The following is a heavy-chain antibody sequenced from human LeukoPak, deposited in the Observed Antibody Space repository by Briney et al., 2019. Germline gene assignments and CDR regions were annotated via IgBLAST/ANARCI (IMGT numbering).Heavy chain of an antibody. Sequence: SETLSLTCTVSGGSISSGDYYWRWLRQPPGGGLEWGGYIDYSGRTYYNLSRKSRVTISVDTSKNQFSLKLSSVTAADTAVYYCARDQGLYCSGGSCSLRNWFDPWGQGTLVTVSS. CDR1: GGSISSGDYY. J-gene: IGHJ5*02. CDR3: ARDQGLYCSGGSCSLRNWFDP. V-gene: IGHV4-30-4*08. D-gene: IGHD2-15*01. CDR2: IDYSGRT.